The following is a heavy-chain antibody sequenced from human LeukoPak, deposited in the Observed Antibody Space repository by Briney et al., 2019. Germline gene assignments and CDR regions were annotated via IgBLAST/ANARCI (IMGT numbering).Heavy chain of an antibody. CDR2: ISGSGGST. V-gene: IGHV3-23*01. J-gene: IGHJ4*02. D-gene: IGHD3-3*01. CDR1: GFTFSSYA. Sequence: GGSLRLSCAVSGFTFSSYAMSWVRQAPGKGLEWVSAISGSGGSTYYADSVKGRFTISRDNSKNTLYLQMNSLRAEDTAVYYCAKGGAPLTIRFLEWFPFDYWGQGTLVTVSS. CDR3: AKGGAPLTIRFLEWFPFDY.